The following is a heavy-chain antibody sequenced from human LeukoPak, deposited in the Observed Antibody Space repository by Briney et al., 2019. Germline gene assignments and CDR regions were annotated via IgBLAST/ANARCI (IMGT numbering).Heavy chain of an antibody. CDR1: GGSFSGYY. CDR3: ARHCSSTSCYHFDY. J-gene: IGHJ4*02. D-gene: IGHD2-2*01. Sequence: SETLSLTCAVYGGSFSGYYWSWIRQPPGKGLEWIGEINHSGSTNYNPSLKSRVTISVDTSKNQFSLKLSSVTAADTAVYYCARHCSSTSCYHFDYWGQGTLVTVSS. CDR2: INHSGST. V-gene: IGHV4-34*01.